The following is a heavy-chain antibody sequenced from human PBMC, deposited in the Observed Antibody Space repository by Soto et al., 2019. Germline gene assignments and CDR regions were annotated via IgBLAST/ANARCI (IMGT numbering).Heavy chain of an antibody. D-gene: IGHD3-3*01. V-gene: IGHV4-4*02. CDR3: ATLPPRILATPLPIPT. CDR1: GGSVSSTNW. Sequence: QVQLRQSGPGLVKTSGTLSLTCAVSGGSVSSTNWWTWVRQPPGKRLEWIGEIYHSGSPTYSPSLRSRALVSVDKTTNQFSQRLRSMTAADKAVYYCATLPPRILATPLPIPTWGQRIQVTVS. CDR2: IYHSGSP. J-gene: IGHJ5*02.